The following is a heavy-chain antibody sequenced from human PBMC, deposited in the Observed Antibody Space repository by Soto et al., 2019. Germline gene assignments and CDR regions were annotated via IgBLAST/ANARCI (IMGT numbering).Heavy chain of an antibody. CDR3: AKVRLWFGELSSPGAFDI. J-gene: IGHJ3*02. CDR1: GFTFDDYA. D-gene: IGHD3-10*01. CDR2: ISWNSGSI. V-gene: IGHV3-9*01. Sequence: EVQLVESGGGLVQPGRSLRLSCAASGFTFDDYAMHWVRQAPGKGLEWVSGISWNSGSIGYADSVKGRFTISRDNAKNSLYLQMNSLRAEDTALYYCAKVRLWFGELSSPGAFDIWGQGTMVTVSS.